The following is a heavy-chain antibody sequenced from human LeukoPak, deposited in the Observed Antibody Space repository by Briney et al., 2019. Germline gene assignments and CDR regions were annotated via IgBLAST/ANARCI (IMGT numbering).Heavy chain of an antibody. V-gene: IGHV3-30*18. J-gene: IGHJ5*02. CDR1: GFTFSSYG. CDR2: ISYDGSNK. CDR3: AKDAHGGVNWFDP. Sequence: GGSLRLSCAASGFTFSSYGMHWVRQAPGKGLEWVAVISYDGSNKYYADSVKGRFTISRDNSKNTLYLRMNSLRAEDTAVYYCAKDAHGGVNWFDPWGQGTLVTVSS. D-gene: IGHD3-10*01.